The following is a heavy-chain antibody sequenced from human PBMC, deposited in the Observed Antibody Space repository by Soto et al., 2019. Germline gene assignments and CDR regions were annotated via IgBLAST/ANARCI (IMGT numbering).Heavy chain of an antibody. CDR2: INHSGST. V-gene: IGHV4-34*01. D-gene: IGHD6-19*01. CDR3: ASSLKMAVAGNTPGY. CDR1: GGSFSGYY. J-gene: IGHJ4*02. Sequence: TLSLTCAVYGGSFSGYYWSWIRQPPGKGLEWIGEINHSGSTNYNPSLKSRVTISVDTSKNQFSLKLSSVTAADTAVYYCASSLKMAVAGNTPGYWGQGTLVTVSS.